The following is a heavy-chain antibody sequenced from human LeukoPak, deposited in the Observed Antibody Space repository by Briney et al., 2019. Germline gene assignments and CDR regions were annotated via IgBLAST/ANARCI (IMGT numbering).Heavy chain of an antibody. D-gene: IGHD2-8*01. Sequence: GGSLRLSCAASGFTFSSYSMNWVRQAPGKGLEWVSSISSSSSYIYYADSVKGRFTISRDNAKNTLSLQMNSLRAEDTAVYYCAREGLYCSNGVCFRAAFDYWGQGTPVTVSS. CDR3: AREGLYCSNGVCFRAAFDY. J-gene: IGHJ4*02. CDR2: ISSSSSYI. V-gene: IGHV3-21*01. CDR1: GFTFSSYS.